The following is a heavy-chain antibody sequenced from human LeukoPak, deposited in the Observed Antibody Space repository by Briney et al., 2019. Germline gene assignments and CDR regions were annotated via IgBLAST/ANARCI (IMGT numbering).Heavy chain of an antibody. Sequence: TSVKVSCKASGFTFTSSAMQWVRQARGQRLEWIGWIVVGSGNTNYAQKFQERVTITRDMSTSTAYMELSSLRSEDTAVYYCAAFDNYHDSSGYDGWGQGTLVTVSS. J-gene: IGHJ4*02. V-gene: IGHV1-58*02. CDR1: GFTFTSSA. CDR3: AAFDNYHDSSGYDG. CDR2: IVVGSGNT. D-gene: IGHD3-22*01.